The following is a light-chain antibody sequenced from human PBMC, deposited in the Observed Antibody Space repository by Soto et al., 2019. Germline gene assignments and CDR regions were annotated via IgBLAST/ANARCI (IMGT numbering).Light chain of an antibody. CDR1: QNISNW. Sequence: DIQMTQSPSTLSASIGDRVTITCRASQNISNWLAWYQQKPGKAPKPLIHKAASLEGGVPSRFSGSASGTAFPLTISSLQPDDFATYSCQHSGGFPWPFGQGPKVEIK. V-gene: IGKV1-5*03. J-gene: IGKJ1*01. CDR2: KAA. CDR3: QHSGGFPWP.